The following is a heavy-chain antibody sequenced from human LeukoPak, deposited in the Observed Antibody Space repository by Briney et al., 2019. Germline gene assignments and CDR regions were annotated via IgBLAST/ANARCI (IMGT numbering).Heavy chain of an antibody. CDR1: GGTFSSYA. CDR2: IIPIFGTA. CDR3: ARGGQHPAKYYYYYYMDV. V-gene: IGHV1-69*05. D-gene: IGHD6-13*01. J-gene: IGHJ6*03. Sequence: SVKVSCKASGGTFSSYAISWVRQAPGQGLEWLGGIIPIFGTANYAQKFQGRVTITTDESTSTAYMELSSLRSEDTAVYYCARGGQHPAKYYYYYYMDVWGKGTTVTVSS.